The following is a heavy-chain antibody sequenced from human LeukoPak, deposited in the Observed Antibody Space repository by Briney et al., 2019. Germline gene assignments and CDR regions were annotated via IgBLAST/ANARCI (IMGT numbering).Heavy chain of an antibody. D-gene: IGHD3-9*01. CDR1: GGSISRSSYY. J-gene: IGHJ4*02. Sequence: SETLSLTCTVSGGSISRSSYYWGWIRQPPGKGLEWIGTIYYGGTTYYNPSLKSRVTISVDTSKNQFSLKLSSVTAADTAVYYCARIRLLRYFDWPTVFDYWGQGTLVTVSS. CDR3: ARIRLLRYFDWPTVFDY. V-gene: IGHV4-39*01. CDR2: IYYGGTT.